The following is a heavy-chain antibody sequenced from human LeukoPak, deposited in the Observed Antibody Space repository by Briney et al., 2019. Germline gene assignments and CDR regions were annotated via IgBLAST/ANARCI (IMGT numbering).Heavy chain of an antibody. Sequence: SETLSLTCAVYGGSFSGYYWSWIRQPPGKGLEWIGEINHSGSTNYNPSLKSRVTMSVDTSKNQVSLRLSSVTAADTAVYYCATIRSGTYYNFDSWGQGILVTVSS. CDR1: GGSFSGYY. CDR3: ATIRSGTYYNFDS. J-gene: IGHJ4*02. V-gene: IGHV4-34*01. CDR2: INHSGST. D-gene: IGHD3-10*01.